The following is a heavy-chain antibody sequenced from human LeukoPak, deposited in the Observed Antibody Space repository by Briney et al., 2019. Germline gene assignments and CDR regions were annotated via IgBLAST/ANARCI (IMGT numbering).Heavy chain of an antibody. D-gene: IGHD3-10*01. J-gene: IGHJ4*02. CDR3: ARVGLNDYGSGTYADY. V-gene: IGHV3-48*04. CDR2: ISTHGSII. Sequence: GGSLRLSCAASGFTFSSYGMSWVRQAPGKGLEWVSYISTHGSIIYYADSVKGRFTISRDNAKNSLYLQMNTLRAEDTAVYYCARVGLNDYGSGTYADYWGQGTLVTVSS. CDR1: GFTFSSYG.